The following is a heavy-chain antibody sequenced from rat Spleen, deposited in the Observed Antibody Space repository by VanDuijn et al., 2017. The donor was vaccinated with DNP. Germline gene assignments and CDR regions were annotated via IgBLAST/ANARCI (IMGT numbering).Heavy chain of an antibody. CDR1: GFTFSNYD. Sequence: EVQLVESGGGLVQPGRSLKLSCAASGFTFSNYDMAWVRQAPTKGLEWVASISPSGGGTYYRDSVKGRFIISRDNGKSTLYLQMDSLRSEDTATYYCATLGYYSAQGGQGVMVTVS. J-gene: IGHJ2*01. CDR3: ATLGYYSAQ. CDR2: ISPSGGGT. D-gene: IGHD1-1*01. V-gene: IGHV5-19*01.